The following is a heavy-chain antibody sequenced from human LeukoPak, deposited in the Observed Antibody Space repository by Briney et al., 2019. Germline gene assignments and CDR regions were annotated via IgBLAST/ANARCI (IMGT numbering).Heavy chain of an antibody. Sequence: ASVKVSCKASGYTFTDYYMHWVRQAPGQGLEWMGWINPDTGDTNYAQKFQGRVTMTRDTSISTAYMELSRLRSDDTAVYYCARIFCSSTSCYFFDYWGQGTLVTVS. CDR1: GYTFTDYY. J-gene: IGHJ4*02. CDR2: INPDTGDT. V-gene: IGHV1-2*02. D-gene: IGHD2-2*01. CDR3: ARIFCSSTSCYFFDY.